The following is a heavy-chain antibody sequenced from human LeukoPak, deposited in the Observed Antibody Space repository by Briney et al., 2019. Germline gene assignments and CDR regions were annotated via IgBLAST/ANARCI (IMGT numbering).Heavy chain of an antibody. V-gene: IGHV1-46*01. CDR2: INPSGGST. CDR3: AREAPVGFGELGAFDI. Sequence: ASVKVSCKASGYTFTSYYMHWVRQAPGQGLEWMGIINPSGGSTSYAQRFQGRVTMTRDTSTSTVYMELSSLRSEDTAVYYCAREAPVGFGELGAFDIWGQGTMVTVSS. CDR1: GYTFTSYY. J-gene: IGHJ3*02. D-gene: IGHD3-10*01.